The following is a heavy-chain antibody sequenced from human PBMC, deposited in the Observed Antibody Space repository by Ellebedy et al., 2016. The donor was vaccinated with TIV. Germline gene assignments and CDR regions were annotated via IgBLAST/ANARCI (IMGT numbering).Heavy chain of an antibody. CDR1: GFTFSSYD. V-gene: IGHV3-13*01. J-gene: IGHJ4*02. D-gene: IGHD1-14*01. CDR3: ARATEGLDY. CDR2: IGTAGDT. Sequence: GESLKISCAASGFTFSSYDMHWVRQVTGKGLEWVSAIGTAGDTYYPGSVKGRFTISRENAKNYFYLQMNSLRTGDTAVYYCARATEGLDYWGQGTLVTVSS.